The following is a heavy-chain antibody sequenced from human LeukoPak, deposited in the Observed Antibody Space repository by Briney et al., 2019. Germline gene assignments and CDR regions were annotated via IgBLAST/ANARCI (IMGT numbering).Heavy chain of an antibody. V-gene: IGHV3-7*01. CDR1: GFTFSSYW. CDR2: IKQDGSEK. CDR3: ARPVGYSYDPFDY. Sequence: GGSPRLSCAASGFTFSSYWMNWVRQAPGKGLEWVANIKQDGSEKYYVDSVKGRFTISRDNAKNSLYLQMNSLRAEDTAVYYCARPVGYSYDPFDYWGQGTLVTVSS. D-gene: IGHD5-18*01. J-gene: IGHJ4*02.